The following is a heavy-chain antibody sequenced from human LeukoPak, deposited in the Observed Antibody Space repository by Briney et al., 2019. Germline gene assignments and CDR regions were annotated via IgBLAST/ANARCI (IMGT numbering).Heavy chain of an antibody. D-gene: IGHD6-13*01. CDR1: GFTFSSYS. CDR2: ISSSSSYI. Sequence: KSGGSLRLSCAASGFTFSSYSMNWVRQAPGKGLEWVSSISSSSSYIYYADSVKGRFTISRDNAKNSLYLQMNSLRAEDTAVYYCARLAAAGTRYFDCWGQGTLVTVSS. J-gene: IGHJ4*02. V-gene: IGHV3-21*01. CDR3: ARLAAAGTRYFDC.